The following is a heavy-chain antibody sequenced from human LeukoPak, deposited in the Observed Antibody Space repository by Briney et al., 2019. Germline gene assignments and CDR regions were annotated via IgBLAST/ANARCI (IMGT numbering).Heavy chain of an antibody. Sequence: GASVTVSCKSSGYTFTGYYIHWVRQAPGQGLDGMGRITPYSGDTNYAQKFQGRVTMTRDMSTTTSYMELTRLTSDDSAVYHCARSDLYGHSGSTDYWSQATPVIVSS. CDR2: ITPYSGDT. V-gene: IGHV1-2*06. CDR1: GYTFTGYY. CDR3: ARSDLYGHSGSTDY. J-gene: IGHJ4*02. D-gene: IGHD5-12*01.